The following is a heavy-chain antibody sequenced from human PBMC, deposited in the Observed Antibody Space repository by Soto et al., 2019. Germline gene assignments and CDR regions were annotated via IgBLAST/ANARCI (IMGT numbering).Heavy chain of an antibody. CDR2: INHSGST. V-gene: IGHV4-34*01. CDR1: GGSFSGYY. J-gene: IGHJ3*02. D-gene: IGHD6-19*01. CDR3: ARGLSTVAMFDGFDI. Sequence: SETLSLTCAVYGGSFSGYYWSWIRQPPGKGLEWIGEINHSGSTNYNPSLKSRVTISVDTSKRQFSLQLTSVTAADTALYFCARGLSTVAMFDGFDIWGQGTVVTVSS.